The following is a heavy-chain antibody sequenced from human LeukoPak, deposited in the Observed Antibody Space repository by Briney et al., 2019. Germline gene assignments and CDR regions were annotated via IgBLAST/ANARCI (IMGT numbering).Heavy chain of an antibody. D-gene: IGHD3-22*01. J-gene: IGHJ4*02. Sequence: PGGSLRLFCAASGFTFSSYSMNWVRQAPGKGLEWVSSISSSSSYIYYADSVKGRFTISRDNAKNSLYLQMNSLRAEDTAVYYCARASYPEYYYDSSGYYYPYDYWGQGTLVTVSS. CDR1: GFTFSSYS. CDR3: ARASYPEYYYDSSGYYYPYDY. V-gene: IGHV3-21*01. CDR2: ISSSSSYI.